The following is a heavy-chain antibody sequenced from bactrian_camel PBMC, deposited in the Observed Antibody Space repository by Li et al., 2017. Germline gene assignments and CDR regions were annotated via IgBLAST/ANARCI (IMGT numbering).Heavy chain of an antibody. V-gene: IGHV3S67*01. D-gene: IGHD6*01. J-gene: IGHJ4*01. CDR2: ISSDSST. CDR1: GFTFSRTYY. Sequence: VQLVESGGGLVQPGASLRLSCVASGFTFSRTYYMSWVRQAPGNECELVATISSDSSTYYRDSVKGRFTISQNDAKTAMYLQMNSLKPEDTAVCHCAATEDPYGATWLTQDEYEYWGQGTQVTVS. CDR3: AATEDPYGATWLTQDEYEY.